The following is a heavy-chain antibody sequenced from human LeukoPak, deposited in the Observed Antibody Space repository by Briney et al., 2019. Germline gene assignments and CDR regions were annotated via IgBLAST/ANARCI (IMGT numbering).Heavy chain of an antibody. D-gene: IGHD3-22*01. Sequence: PGGSLRLSCAASGLTFRSFSFNWVRQGPRKGLEWVWSINTVASYIYYADSVKGRFTISRDNAKNSLYLQMNSLRAEDTGVYYCARLRRNSDKSGFYYYSDYWGQGTLVTVSS. CDR2: INTVASYI. CDR1: GLTFRSFS. V-gene: IGHV3-21*06. J-gene: IGHJ4*02. CDR3: ARLRRNSDKSGFYYYSDY.